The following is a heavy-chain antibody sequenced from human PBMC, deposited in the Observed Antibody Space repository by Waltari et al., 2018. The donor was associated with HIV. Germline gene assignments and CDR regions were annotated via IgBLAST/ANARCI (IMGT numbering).Heavy chain of an antibody. D-gene: IGHD3-3*01. CDR2: IYYGGST. CDR3: ARHLRGHGFLAKLYYFDF. Sequence: QLQMQESGPGLVKPSETLSLTCSVSGGSISSSDYYWGWFRQSPGKGLEWIGSIYYGGSTYYNPSLQSRVTISVDTSKNQFSLRLNSVTAADTAVYFCARHLRGHGFLAKLYYFDFWGQGALVTVSS. CDR1: GGSISSSDYY. J-gene: IGHJ4*02. V-gene: IGHV4-39*01.